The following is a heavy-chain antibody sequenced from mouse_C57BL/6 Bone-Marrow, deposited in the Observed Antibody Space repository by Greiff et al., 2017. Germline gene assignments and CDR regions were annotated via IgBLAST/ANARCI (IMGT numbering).Heavy chain of an antibody. V-gene: IGHV5-4*01. CDR2: ISDGGSYT. J-gene: IGHJ3*01. CDR1: GFTFSSYA. D-gene: IGHD2-1*01. CDR3: ARERVYGNYVAFAY. Sequence: EVQVVESGGGLVKPGGSLKLSCAASGFTFSSYAMSWVRQTPEKRLEWVATISDGGSYTYYPDNVQGRFTISRDNAKNNLYLQMSHLKSEDTAMYYCARERVYGNYVAFAYWGQGTLVTVSA.